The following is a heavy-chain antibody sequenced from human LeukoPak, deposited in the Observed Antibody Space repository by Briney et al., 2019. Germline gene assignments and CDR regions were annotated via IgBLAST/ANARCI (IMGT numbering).Heavy chain of an antibody. J-gene: IGHJ5*02. V-gene: IGHV3-30*04. Sequence: GGSLRLSCAASGFTFSSYGMHWVRQAPGKGLEWMAVISYDGSNKYYADSVKGRFTISRDNSKNTLYLQMNSLRAEDTAVYYCAREYYYDSSGSNWFDPWGQGTLVTVSS. D-gene: IGHD3-22*01. CDR1: GFTFSSYG. CDR3: AREYYYDSSGSNWFDP. CDR2: ISYDGSNK.